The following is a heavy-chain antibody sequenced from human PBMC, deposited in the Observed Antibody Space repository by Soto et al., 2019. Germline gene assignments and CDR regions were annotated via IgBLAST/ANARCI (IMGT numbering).Heavy chain of an antibody. V-gene: IGHV3-66*04. D-gene: IGHD1-26*01. CDR2: LYTDGNT. Sequence: EVQLEESGGGLVQPGGSLRVSCVASGFSVSSTYMGWVRQAPGKGLEWVSSLYTDGNTYYADSVRGRFFISKDNSKDTLYLQMNFLRADDTAVYYCARHVGYYWYFDLWGRGTLVTVSS. CDR1: GFSVSSTY. J-gene: IGHJ2*01. CDR3: ARHVGYYWYFDL.